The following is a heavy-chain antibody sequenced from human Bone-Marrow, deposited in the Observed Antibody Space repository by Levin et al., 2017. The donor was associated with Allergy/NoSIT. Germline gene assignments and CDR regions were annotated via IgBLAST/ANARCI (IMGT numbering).Heavy chain of an antibody. Sequence: GGSLRLSCATSGFTFSSYAMSWVRQAPGKGLEWVSGISGSGGSTYYADSVKGRFTISRDNSKNTLYLQMNSLRAEDTAVYYCAKDTPALSAGPYFDYWGQGTLVTVSS. CDR2: ISGSGGST. J-gene: IGHJ4*02. D-gene: IGHD2-2*01. V-gene: IGHV3-23*01. CDR1: GFTFSSYA. CDR3: AKDTPALSAGPYFDY.